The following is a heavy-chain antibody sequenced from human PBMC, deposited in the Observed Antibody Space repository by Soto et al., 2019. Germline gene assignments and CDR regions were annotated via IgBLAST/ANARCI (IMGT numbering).Heavy chain of an antibody. CDR3: ARRARPDFYYMDV. CDR1: GFTLSGND. V-gene: IGHV3-64*01. Sequence: EVQLAESGGGLAQPGGSLRLSCAASGFTLSGNDMDWVRQAPGKGLECVSGISSNGFGTYYANSLQGRFTISRDNSKNTVYLQMGSLRPEGMAVYYCARRARPDFYYMDVWGKGTTVTVSS. J-gene: IGHJ6*03. D-gene: IGHD6-6*01. CDR2: ISSNGFGT.